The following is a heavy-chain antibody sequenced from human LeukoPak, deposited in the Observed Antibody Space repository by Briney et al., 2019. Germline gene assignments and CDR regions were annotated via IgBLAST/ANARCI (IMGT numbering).Heavy chain of an antibody. CDR2: ISSSSSYI. CDR1: GFTFSSYS. Sequence: GGSLRLSCAASGFTFSSYSMNWVRQAPGKGLEWVSSISSSSSYIYYADSVKGRFTISRDNAKNSLYLQMNSLRAEDTAVYYCARVGYSSGWSPDAFDIWGQGTMVTVSS. V-gene: IGHV3-21*01. CDR3: ARVGYSSGWSPDAFDI. J-gene: IGHJ3*02. D-gene: IGHD6-19*01.